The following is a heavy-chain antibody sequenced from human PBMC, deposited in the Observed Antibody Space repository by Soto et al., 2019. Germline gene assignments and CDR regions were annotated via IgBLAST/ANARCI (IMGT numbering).Heavy chain of an antibody. Sequence: GGSLRLSCVASGFTFSKAWMSWVRQAPGRGLEWVGRIKSRSDGGRTDYPTPAKGSFTISRDDSKNTLYLQMNSLKTEDTAMYYCTTDYDSSGYYFPDAFGIWGQGTMVTV. J-gene: IGHJ3*02. CDR3: TTDYDSSGYYFPDAFGI. CDR2: IKSRSDGGRT. D-gene: IGHD3-22*01. V-gene: IGHV3-15*01. CDR1: GFTFSKAW.